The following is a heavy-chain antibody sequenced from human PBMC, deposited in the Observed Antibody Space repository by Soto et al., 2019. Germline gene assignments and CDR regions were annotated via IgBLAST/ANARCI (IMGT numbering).Heavy chain of an antibody. CDR1: GYTFTSYG. CDR2: ISAYKGNT. CDR3: ARGQLVATVSIGNDY. Sequence: QVQLVQSGAEVKKPGASVKVSCKASGYTFTSYGISWVRQAPGQGLEWMGWISAYKGNTNYAQKLQGRVTMTTDTSTSPAYMELRTLRSDDTAVYYCARGQLVATVSIGNDYWGQGTLVTVSS. V-gene: IGHV1-18*01. J-gene: IGHJ4*02. D-gene: IGHD5-12*01.